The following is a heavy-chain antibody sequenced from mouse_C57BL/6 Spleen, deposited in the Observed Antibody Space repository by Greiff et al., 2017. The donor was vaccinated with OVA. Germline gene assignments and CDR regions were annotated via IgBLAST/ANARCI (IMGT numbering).Heavy chain of an antibody. Sequence: QVQLQQSGAELVRPGASVTLSCKASGYTFTDYEMHWVKQTPVHGLEWIGAIDPETGGTAYNQKFKGKAILTADKSSSTAYMELRSLTSEDSAVYYWTRGYGSSYDDYWGQGTTLTVSS. CDR2: IDPETGGT. CDR1: GYTFTDYE. V-gene: IGHV1-15*01. J-gene: IGHJ2*01. D-gene: IGHD1-1*01. CDR3: TRGYGSSYDDY.